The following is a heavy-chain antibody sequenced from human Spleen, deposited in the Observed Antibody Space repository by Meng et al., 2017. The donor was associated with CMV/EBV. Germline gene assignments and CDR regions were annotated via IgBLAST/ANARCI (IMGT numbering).Heavy chain of an antibody. D-gene: IGHD6-19*01. V-gene: IGHV1-3*01. CDR1: GYTFTSYA. CDR2: INAGNGNT. Sequence: CKDSGYTFTSYAMHWVRQAPGQRREWMGWINAGNGNTKYSQKFQGRVAITRDTFATTAYMELSSLRSEDTAVYYCARGINTGWDYFDSWGQGTLVTVSS. CDR3: ARGINTGWDYFDS. J-gene: IGHJ4*02.